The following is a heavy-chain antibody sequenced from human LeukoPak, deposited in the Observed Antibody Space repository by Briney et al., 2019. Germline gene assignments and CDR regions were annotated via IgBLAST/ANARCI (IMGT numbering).Heavy chain of an antibody. CDR2: INHSGST. CDR1: GGSFSGYY. D-gene: IGHD6-19*01. J-gene: IGHJ6*04. V-gene: IGHV4-34*01. CDR3: ARGLSRGHSSGWYGGSSGMDV. Sequence: RSSETLSLTCAVYGGSFSGYYWSWIRQPPGKGLEWIGEINHSGSTNYNPPLKSRVTISVDTSKNQFSLKLSSVTAADTAVYYCARGLSRGHSSGWYGGSSGMDVWGKGTTVTVSS.